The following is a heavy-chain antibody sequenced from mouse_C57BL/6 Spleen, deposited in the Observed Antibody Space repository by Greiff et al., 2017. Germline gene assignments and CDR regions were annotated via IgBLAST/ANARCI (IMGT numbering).Heavy chain of an antibody. J-gene: IGHJ4*01. Sequence: QVQLQQPGAELVKPGASVKLSCKASGYTFTSYWMHWVKQRPGQGLEWIGMIRPNSGSTNYNEKFKSKGTLTVDKSSSTAYMQLRSLTSEESAVYYCARVYDYDGYYAMDYWGQGTSVTVSS. V-gene: IGHV1-64*01. CDR3: ARVYDYDGYYAMDY. CDR2: IRPNSGST. D-gene: IGHD2-4*01. CDR1: GYTFTSYW.